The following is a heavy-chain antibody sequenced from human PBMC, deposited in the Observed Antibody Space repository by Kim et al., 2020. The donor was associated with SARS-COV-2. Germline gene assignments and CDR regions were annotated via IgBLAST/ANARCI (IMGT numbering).Heavy chain of an antibody. CDR3: ARHADGSGIDY. V-gene: IGHV5-51*01. D-gene: IGHD3-10*01. Sequence: TRNSPSFQGQITISGDKSISPAYLQWSSLKASDTAMYYCARHADGSGIDYWGQGTLVTVSS. CDR2: T. J-gene: IGHJ4*02.